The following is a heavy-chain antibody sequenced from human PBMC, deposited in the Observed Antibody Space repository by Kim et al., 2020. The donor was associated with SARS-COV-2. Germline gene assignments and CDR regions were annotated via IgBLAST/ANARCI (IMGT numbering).Heavy chain of an antibody. CDR3: ARIIGYSSAWIDY. CDR2: ISSSSVYI. Sequence: GGSLRLSCAASEFIFPNYDMTWVRQAPGKGLEWVSYISSSSVYISYSDSVKGRFTISRDNVENSLYLQMNSLRAEDTAIYYCARIIGYSSAWIDYWGQGTLVTVSS. J-gene: IGHJ4*02. D-gene: IGHD6-25*01. V-gene: IGHV3-21*01. CDR1: EFIFPNYD.